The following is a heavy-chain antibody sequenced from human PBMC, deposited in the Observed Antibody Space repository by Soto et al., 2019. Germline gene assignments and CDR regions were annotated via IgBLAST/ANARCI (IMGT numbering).Heavy chain of an antibody. D-gene: IGHD2-21*02. J-gene: IGHJ6*02. CDR1: GSSFSPYY. CDR2: IYYRGNT. CDR3: AREDCGGDCYDYYGLDV. Sequence: SETLSLTCTLSGSSFSPYYWGWIRQPPGKGLEWIANIYYRGNTNYNPSLESRVTISIDTSKNQFSLKLSSVTAADTAVYYCAREDCGGDCYDYYGLDVWGQGTTVTLSS. V-gene: IGHV4-59*12.